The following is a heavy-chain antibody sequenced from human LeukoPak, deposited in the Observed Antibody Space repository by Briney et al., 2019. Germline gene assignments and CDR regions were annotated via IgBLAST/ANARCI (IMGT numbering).Heavy chain of an antibody. Sequence: SETLSLTCTVSGGSISSYYWSWIRQPAGKGLEWTGRIYTSGSTNYNPSLKSRVTMSVDTSKNQFSLKLSSVTAADTAVYYCAREEYSSSWSPFDYWGQGTLVTVSS. V-gene: IGHV4-4*07. D-gene: IGHD6-13*01. CDR1: GGSISSYY. J-gene: IGHJ4*02. CDR3: AREEYSSSWSPFDY. CDR2: IYTSGST.